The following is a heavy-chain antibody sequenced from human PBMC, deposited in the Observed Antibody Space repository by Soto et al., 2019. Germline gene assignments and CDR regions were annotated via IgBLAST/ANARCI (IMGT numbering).Heavy chain of an antibody. Sequence: QTGGSLRLSCAASGFTFSSFAMTWVRQAPGKGLEWVSTISGSGVGTYYADSVQGRFTISRDSSKNTLYLQMNSLRAEDTAVYYCAKGDIPNEYWGQGTLVTVSS. CDR1: GFTFSSFA. D-gene: IGHD5-12*01. CDR2: ISGSGVGT. V-gene: IGHV3-23*01. CDR3: AKGDIPNEY. J-gene: IGHJ4*02.